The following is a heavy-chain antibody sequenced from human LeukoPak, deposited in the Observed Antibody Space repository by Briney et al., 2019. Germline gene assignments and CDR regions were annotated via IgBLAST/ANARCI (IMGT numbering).Heavy chain of an antibody. V-gene: IGHV3-23*01. CDR2: MSGDTLST. CDR1: GFTFRDYA. D-gene: IGHD1-1*01. CDR3: AKKWPTLGGTTVAFES. J-gene: IGHJ4*02. Sequence: GGSLRLSCVASGFTFRDYAMSWVRQAPGKGLEWVSTMSGDTLSTWYADSVKGRFTITRDNSKNTVYLQMNSLTPDDTALYYCAKKWPTLGGTTVAFESWGQGTLVTVSS.